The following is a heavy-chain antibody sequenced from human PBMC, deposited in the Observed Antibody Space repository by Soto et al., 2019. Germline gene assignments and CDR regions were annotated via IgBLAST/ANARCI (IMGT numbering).Heavy chain of an antibody. J-gene: IGHJ3*02. CDR1: GFTFSSYS. Sequence: GSLRLSCAASGFTFSSYSMNWVRQAPGKGLEWVSYISSSSSTIYYADSVKGRFTISRDNAKNSLYLQMNSLRAEDTAVYYCAREGRIAAATDAFDIWGQGTMVTVSS. CDR3: AREGRIAAATDAFDI. V-gene: IGHV3-48*01. D-gene: IGHD6-13*01. CDR2: ISSSSSTI.